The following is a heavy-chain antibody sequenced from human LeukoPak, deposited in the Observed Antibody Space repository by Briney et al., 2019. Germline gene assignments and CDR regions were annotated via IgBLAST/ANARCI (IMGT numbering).Heavy chain of an antibody. J-gene: IGHJ4*02. CDR1: GYTFTGYY. CDR2: INPNSGGT. Sequence: ASVKVSCKASGYTFTGYYMHWVRPAPGQGLEWMGWINPNSGGTNYAQKFQGRVTMTRDTSISTAYMELSRLRSDDTAVYYCASEQTYDSSGYFVFWGQGTLVTVSS. CDR3: ASEQTYDSSGYFVF. V-gene: IGHV1-2*02. D-gene: IGHD3-22*01.